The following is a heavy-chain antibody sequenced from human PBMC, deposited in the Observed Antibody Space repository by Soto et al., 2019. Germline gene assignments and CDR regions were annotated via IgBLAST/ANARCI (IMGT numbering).Heavy chain of an antibody. J-gene: IGHJ4*02. V-gene: IGHV3-74*01. D-gene: IGHD2-2*01. Sequence: EVQLVESGGGLVQPGGSLRLSCAASGFTFRSYWMHWVRQAPGKGLVWVSRINRDGSSTSYADSVKGRVTISRDTAKNQLYLQMNSLGAEDTAVYYCAREIVPPGEYSFDSWGQGTLVTVSS. CDR1: GFTFRSYW. CDR3: AREIVPPGEYSFDS. CDR2: INRDGSST.